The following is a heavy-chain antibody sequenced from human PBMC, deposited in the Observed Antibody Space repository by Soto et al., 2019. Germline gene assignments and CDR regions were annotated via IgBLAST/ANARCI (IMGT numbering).Heavy chain of an antibody. D-gene: IGHD3-22*01. CDR1: GYTFTSYA. Sequence: ASVKVSCKASGYTFTSYAMHWVRQAPGQRLEWMGWINAGNGNTKYSQKFQGRVTITRDTSASTAYMELSSLRSEDTAVYYCARVAPYYYDSSGYYYGTIFDYWGQGTLVTV. J-gene: IGHJ4*02. CDR2: INAGNGNT. CDR3: ARVAPYYYDSSGYYYGTIFDY. V-gene: IGHV1-3*01.